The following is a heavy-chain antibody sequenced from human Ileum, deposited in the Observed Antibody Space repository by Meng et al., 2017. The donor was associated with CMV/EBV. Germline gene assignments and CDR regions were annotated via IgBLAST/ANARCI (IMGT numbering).Heavy chain of an antibody. J-gene: IGHJ4*02. V-gene: IGHV4-59*08. D-gene: IGHD3-16*02. CDR1: GDSSTSDY. CDR3: ARAPAGYNYRYLDY. CDR2: IYYTTTT. Sequence: QVQLQESGPGLVKPSETLSLTCTVSGDSSTSDYWTWIRQPPGLGLEWVGYIYYTTTTNYNPSLKSRVTISKDTSRREFSLKLSSVTAADTAVYYCARAPAGYNYRYLDYWGQGILVTVSS.